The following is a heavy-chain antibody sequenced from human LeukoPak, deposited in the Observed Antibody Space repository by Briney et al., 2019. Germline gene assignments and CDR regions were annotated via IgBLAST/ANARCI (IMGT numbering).Heavy chain of an antibody. J-gene: IGHJ4*02. V-gene: IGHV3-48*02. D-gene: IGHD3-22*01. CDR3: ARVRSGYYHDY. Sequence: PGRSLRLSCVASGFTLSSYSMNWVRQAPGKGLEWVSFISTTSTIYYADSVRGRFAISRDNAKNSLYLQMNSLRDEDTAVYYCARVRSGYYHDYWGQGTQVTVSS. CDR1: GFTLSSYS. CDR2: ISTTSTI.